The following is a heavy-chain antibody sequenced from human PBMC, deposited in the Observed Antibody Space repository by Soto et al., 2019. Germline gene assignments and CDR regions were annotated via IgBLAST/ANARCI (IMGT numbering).Heavy chain of an antibody. CDR1: GGSVSSGSYY. Sequence: SETLSLTCTVSGGSVSSGSYYWSWIRQPPGKGLEWIGDIYYSGNTNYNPSLKSRVTMTRDTSISTLYMELRRLTSDDTAVYYCARDGGVYGDYDYWGQGTLVTVSS. V-gene: IGHV4-61*01. CDR3: ARDGGVYGDYDY. J-gene: IGHJ4*02. CDR2: IYYSGNT. D-gene: IGHD4-17*01.